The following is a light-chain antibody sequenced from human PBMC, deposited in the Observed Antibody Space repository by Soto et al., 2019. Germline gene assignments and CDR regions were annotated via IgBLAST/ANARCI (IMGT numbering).Light chain of an antibody. V-gene: IGKV4-1*01. Sequence: DIVMTQSPDSLAVSLGERATINCKSSQSVLYSSNNKNYLAWYQQKPGQPPKLLIYWASTRESGVPDRFSGSGSGTDFTLTISSLQAVDVAVYYCQQYYISPLTFGGGTKVEI. J-gene: IGKJ4*01. CDR3: QQYYISPLT. CDR2: WAS. CDR1: QSVLYSSNNKNY.